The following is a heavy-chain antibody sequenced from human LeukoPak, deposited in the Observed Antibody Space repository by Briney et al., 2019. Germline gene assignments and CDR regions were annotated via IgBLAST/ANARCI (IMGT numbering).Heavy chain of an antibody. V-gene: IGHV3-7*04. D-gene: IGHD5-24*01. CDR3: ARRLVATNLDY. CDR1: GFTVSSNY. J-gene: IGHJ4*02. Sequence: GGSLRLSCAASGFTVSSNYMSWVRQAPGKGLEWVANIKEDGSEKYYVDSVKGRFTISRDNAKKSLYLQMNSLRAEDTAVYYCARRLVATNLDYWGQGTLVTVSS. CDR2: IKEDGSEK.